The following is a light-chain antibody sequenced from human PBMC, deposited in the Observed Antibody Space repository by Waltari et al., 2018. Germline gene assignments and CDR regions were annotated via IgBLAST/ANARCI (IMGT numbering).Light chain of an antibody. Sequence: QSVLAQPPSASGPPGQSITIPSSGSTSNTGSNPVNWYQQLPGPAPKLLIYSSDQRPSGVPDRFSGSKSGTSASLAISGLQSEDEADYHCATWDNSLKGPVFGGGTKLTVL. CDR3: ATWDNSLKGPV. V-gene: IGLV1-44*01. J-gene: IGLJ3*02. CDR1: TSNTGSNP. CDR2: SSD.